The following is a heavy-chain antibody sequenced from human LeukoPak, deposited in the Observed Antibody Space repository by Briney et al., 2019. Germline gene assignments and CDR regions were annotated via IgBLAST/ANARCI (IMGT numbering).Heavy chain of an antibody. Sequence: ASVKVSCKASGYTFTSYAMHWVRQAPGQRLEWMGWINAGNGNTKYSQKFQGRVTITRDTSTSTVYMELSSLRSEDTAVYYCARDQGDYYDSSGYPGGYWGQGTLVTVSS. CDR2: INAGNGNT. D-gene: IGHD3-22*01. CDR1: GYTFTSYA. CDR3: ARDQGDYYDSSGYPGGY. V-gene: IGHV1-3*01. J-gene: IGHJ4*02.